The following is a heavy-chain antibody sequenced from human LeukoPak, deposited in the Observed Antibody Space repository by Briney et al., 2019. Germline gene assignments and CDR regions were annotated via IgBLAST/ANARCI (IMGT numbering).Heavy chain of an antibody. Sequence: PGGSLRLSCAASGFTFSSYWMSWVRQAPGKGLEWVANIKQDGSEKYYVDSVKGRFTISRDNAKNSLYLQMNSLRAEDTAVYYCARVYDYVWGSYRFPPGYWGQGTLVTVSS. CDR3: ARVYDYVWGSYRFPPGY. CDR2: IKQDGSEK. J-gene: IGHJ4*02. V-gene: IGHV3-7*01. CDR1: GFTFSSYW. D-gene: IGHD3-16*02.